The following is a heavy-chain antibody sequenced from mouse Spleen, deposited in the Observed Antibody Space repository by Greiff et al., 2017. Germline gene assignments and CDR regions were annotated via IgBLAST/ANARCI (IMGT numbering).Heavy chain of an antibody. D-gene: IGHD2-14*01. J-gene: IGHJ4*01. Sequence: QVQLQQSGAELVRPGVSVKISCKGSGYTFTDYAMHWVKQSHAKSLEWIGVISTYYGDASYNQKFKGKATMTVDKSSSTAYMELARLTSEDSAIYYCARGEVHYAMDYWGQGTSVTVSS. V-gene: IGHV1S137*01. CDR1: GYTFTDYA. CDR2: ISTYYGDA. CDR3: ARGEVHYAMDY.